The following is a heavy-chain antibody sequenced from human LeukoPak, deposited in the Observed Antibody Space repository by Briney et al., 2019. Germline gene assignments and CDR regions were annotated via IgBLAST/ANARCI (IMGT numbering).Heavy chain of an antibody. D-gene: IGHD4-17*01. CDR2: IYYSGST. J-gene: IGHJ6*02. CDR3: VSTTVTNYYYYGMDV. CDR1: GGSISSYY. V-gene: IGHV4-59*08. Sequence: PSETLPFTCTVSGGSISSYYWSWIRQPPGKGLEWIGYIYYSGSTNYNPSLKSRVTISVDTSKNQFSLKLSSVTAADTAVYYCVSTTVTNYYYYGMDVWGQGTTVTVSS.